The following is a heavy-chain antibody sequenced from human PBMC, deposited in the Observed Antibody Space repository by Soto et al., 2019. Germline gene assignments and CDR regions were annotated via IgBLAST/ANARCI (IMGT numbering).Heavy chain of an antibody. D-gene: IGHD2-2*01. Sequence: GGSLRLSCAASGLTFSSYGMHWVRQAPGKGLEWVAVISYDGSNKYYADSVKGRFTISRDNSKNTLYLQMNSLRAEDTAVYYCAKDLVAAFDIWGQGTMVTVSS. J-gene: IGHJ3*02. CDR1: GLTFSSYG. V-gene: IGHV3-30*18. CDR3: AKDLVAAFDI. CDR2: ISYDGSNK.